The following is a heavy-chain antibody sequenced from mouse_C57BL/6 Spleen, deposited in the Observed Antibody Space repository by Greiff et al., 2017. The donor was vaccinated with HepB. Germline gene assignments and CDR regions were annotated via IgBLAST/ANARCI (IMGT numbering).Heavy chain of an antibody. CDR1: GYTFTSYW. Sequence: VQLQQPGAELVRPGSSVKLSCKASGYTFTSYWMHWVKQRPIQGLEWIGNIDPSDSETHYNQKFKDKATLTVDKSSSTAYMQLSSLTSEDSAVYYCARGGWLLRGIGYAMDYWGQGTSVTVSS. CDR2: IDPSDSET. V-gene: IGHV1-52*01. CDR3: ARGGWLLRGIGYAMDY. D-gene: IGHD2-3*01. J-gene: IGHJ4*01.